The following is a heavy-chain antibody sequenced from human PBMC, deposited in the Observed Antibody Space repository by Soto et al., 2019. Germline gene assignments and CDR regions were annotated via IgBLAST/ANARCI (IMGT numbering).Heavy chain of an antibody. J-gene: IGHJ6*01. CDR2: IYPGDSDT. CDR3: ARLYTGSIVVGPPDYAMDF. CDR1: GYSFTSYW. D-gene: IGHD2-2*01. V-gene: IGHV5-51*01. Sequence: GESLKISGKGSGYSFTSYWIGWVRQMPGKGLEWMGIIYPGDSDTRYSPSFQRQVTISADKPVTTPYLQWSSLKASDTAMYYCARLYTGSIVVGPPDYAMDFSGQGPMVTV.